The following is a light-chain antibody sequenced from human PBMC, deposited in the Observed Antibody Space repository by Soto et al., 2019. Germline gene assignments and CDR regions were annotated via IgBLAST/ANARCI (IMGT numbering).Light chain of an antibody. Sequence: DIHMTQAPSTLSASVGDRVTITCLASQSINDWWAWYQQKPGKAPKVLIYDASSWAGGVPSRLTGSGSGTEFTLTINSLQPDDFATYHCQQYSVYWTFGQGTKVDIK. CDR3: QQYSVYWT. CDR2: DAS. V-gene: IGKV1-5*01. J-gene: IGKJ1*01. CDR1: QSINDW.